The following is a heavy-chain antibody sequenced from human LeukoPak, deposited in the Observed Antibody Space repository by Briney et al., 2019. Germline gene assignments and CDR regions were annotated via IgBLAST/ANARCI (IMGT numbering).Heavy chain of an antibody. J-gene: IGHJ5*02. Sequence: ASVKVSCKSSGYTFTSHYMHWVRQAPGQGLEWMGIINPSGGSTSYAQKFRGRVTMTRDMSTSTDYMELSSVRSEDTAVYYCARDQSGEWELVSGWWFDPWGQGTLVTVSS. CDR3: ARDQSGEWELVSGWWFDP. D-gene: IGHD1-26*01. CDR1: GYTFTSHY. CDR2: INPSGGST. V-gene: IGHV1-46*01.